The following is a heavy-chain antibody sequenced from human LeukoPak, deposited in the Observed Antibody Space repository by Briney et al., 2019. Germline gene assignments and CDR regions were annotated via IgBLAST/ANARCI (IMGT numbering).Heavy chain of an antibody. J-gene: IGHJ4*02. D-gene: IGHD6-13*01. CDR1: GFSLSTSGVG. CDR2: IYWNDDK. Sequence: SGPTLVNPTQTLTLTCTFSGFSLSTSGVGVGWIRQPPGKALEWLALIYWNDDKRYSPSLTSRLTLTKDTSKNQVVLKMTNMAPVDTATYYCARRGIAAELDYWGQGTLVTVSS. V-gene: IGHV2-5*01. CDR3: ARRGIAAELDY.